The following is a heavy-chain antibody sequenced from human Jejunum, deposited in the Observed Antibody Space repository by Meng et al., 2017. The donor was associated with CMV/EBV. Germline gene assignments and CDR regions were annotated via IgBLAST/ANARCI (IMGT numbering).Heavy chain of an antibody. CDR1: SISTYY. CDR2: IYYSGST. J-gene: IGHJ6*02. CDR3: ARDHSNYKDYYYYGMDV. Sequence: SISTYYWSWIRQPPGKGLEWIGYIYYSGSTNYNPSLTSRVTISVDTSKNQFSLKLSSVTAADTAVYYCARDHSNYKDYYYYGMDVWGQGTTVTVSS. V-gene: IGHV4-59*01. D-gene: IGHD4-11*01.